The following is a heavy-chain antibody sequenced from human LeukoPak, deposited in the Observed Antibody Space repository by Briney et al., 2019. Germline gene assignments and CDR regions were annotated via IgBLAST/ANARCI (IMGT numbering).Heavy chain of an antibody. V-gene: IGHV4-4*08. J-gene: IGHJ4*02. CDR2: IYNSGNT. CDR1: GGSISSYY. Sequence: PSETLTLTCTVSGGSISSYYWSWIRQPPGKGLEWIGYIYNSGNTNYNPSLKSRVTISTDTSKNQFSLRLSSVTAADTAFYYCAREEYSSDWYGHDSWGQGTLVTVSS. CDR3: AREEYSSDWYGHDS. D-gene: IGHD6-13*01.